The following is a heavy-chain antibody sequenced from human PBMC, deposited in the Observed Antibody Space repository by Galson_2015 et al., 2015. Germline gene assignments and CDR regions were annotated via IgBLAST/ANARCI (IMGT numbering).Heavy chain of an antibody. V-gene: IGHV5-51*01. CDR2: IYPGDSDT. D-gene: IGHD2-21*02. J-gene: IGHJ2*01. CDR1: GYSFTSYW. Sequence: QSGAEVKKPGESLKISCKGSGYSFTSYWIGWVRQMPGKGLEWMGIIYPGDSDTRYSPSFQGQVTISADKSISTAYLQWSSLKASDTAMYYCARSVVVTALVWYFDLWGRGTLVTVSS. CDR3: ARSVVVTALVWYFDL.